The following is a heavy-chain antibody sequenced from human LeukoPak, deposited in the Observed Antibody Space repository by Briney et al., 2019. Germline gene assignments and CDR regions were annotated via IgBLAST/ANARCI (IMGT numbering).Heavy chain of an antibody. D-gene: IGHD4-23*01. V-gene: IGHV1-58*02. CDR2: IVVGCGNT. J-gene: IGHJ6*02. CDR3: AAPTSQLPYGMDV. CDR1: GFTFTSSA. Sequence: ASVKVSCKASGFTFTSSAMQWVRQARGQRLEWIGWIVVGCGNTNYAQKFQERVTITRDMSTSTAYMELSSLRSEDTAVYYCAAPTSQLPYGMDVWGQGTTVTVSS.